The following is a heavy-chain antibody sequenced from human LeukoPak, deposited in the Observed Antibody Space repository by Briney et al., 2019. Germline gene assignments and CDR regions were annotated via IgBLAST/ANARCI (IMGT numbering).Heavy chain of an antibody. CDR1: GFTFSSYA. CDR3: AGGCSGGSCYSGYYYYGMDV. V-gene: IGHV3-23*01. CDR2: ISGSGGST. Sequence: GGSLRLSCAASGFTFSSYAMSWVRQAPGKGLEWVSAISGSGGSTYYADSVKGRFTISRDNAKNSLYLQMNSLRAEDTAVYYCAGGCSGGSCYSGYYYYGMDVWGQGTTVTVSS. J-gene: IGHJ6*02. D-gene: IGHD2-15*01.